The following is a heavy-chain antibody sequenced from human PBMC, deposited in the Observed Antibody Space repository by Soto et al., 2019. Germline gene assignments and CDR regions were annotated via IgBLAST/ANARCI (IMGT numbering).Heavy chain of an antibody. CDR3: ARAAGTPVTNRVKDVFDV. J-gene: IGHJ3*01. CDR2: INPNGGST. Sequence: QVQLVQSGAEVKKPGASVRVSCKASGYTFTNYYIDWVRQAPGQGLEWMGIINPNGGSTMYAQKFQGRVTLTRDTSTSTVYMELSSLSSEDTAVYYCARAAGTPVTNRVKDVFDVWGKGTMVTFSS. D-gene: IGHD4-4*01. V-gene: IGHV1-46*03. CDR1: GYTFTNYY.